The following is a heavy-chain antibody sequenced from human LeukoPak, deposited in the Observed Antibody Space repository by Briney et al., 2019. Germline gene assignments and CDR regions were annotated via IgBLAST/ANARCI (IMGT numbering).Heavy chain of an antibody. J-gene: IGHJ4*02. Sequence: ASVEVSCKASGYTFTTFDINWVRQVTGQGLEWMGWMNPNSGNTGIAQKFQGRVTMTRDMSTSTVYMELSSLRSEDTAVYFCAREGYCRGGTCYSFDYWGQGTLVTVSS. CDR3: AREGYCRGGTCYSFDY. CDR2: MNPNSGNT. V-gene: IGHV1-8*01. CDR1: GYTFTTFD. D-gene: IGHD2-15*01.